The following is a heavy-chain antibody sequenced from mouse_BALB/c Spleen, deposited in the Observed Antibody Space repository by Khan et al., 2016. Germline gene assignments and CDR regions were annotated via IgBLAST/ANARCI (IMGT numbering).Heavy chain of an antibody. V-gene: IGHV1-4*01. CDR3: AESPIYDDSGFVY. CDR2: INPSSDYT. J-gene: IGHJ3*01. CDR1: GYTFTNHT. D-gene: IGHD2-4*01. Sequence: QVQLQQSGAELARPGASVRMSCRASGYTFTNHTVHWVKQRPGQGLEWIGYINPSSDYTNYNQKFKDKATLTADTSSSTAYMQLSSLTSEDSAVXYCAESPIYDDSGFVYWGQGTLVTVSA.